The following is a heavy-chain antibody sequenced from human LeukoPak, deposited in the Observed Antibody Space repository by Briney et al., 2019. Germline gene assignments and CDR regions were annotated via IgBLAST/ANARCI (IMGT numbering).Heavy chain of an antibody. J-gene: IGHJ4*02. CDR2: IYYSGST. D-gene: IGHD6-13*01. CDR1: GGSISSSSYY. Sequence: SETLSLTCTVSGGSISSSSYYWGWIRQPPGKGLEWIGSIYYSGSTYYNPSLKSRVTISVDTSKNQFSLKLSSVTAADTAVYYCARLIQQLVVPNFDYWGQGTLVTVSS. CDR3: ARLIQQLVVPNFDY. V-gene: IGHV4-39*01.